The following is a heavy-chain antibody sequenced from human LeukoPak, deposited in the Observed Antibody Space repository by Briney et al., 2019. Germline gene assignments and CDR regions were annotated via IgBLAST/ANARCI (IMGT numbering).Heavy chain of an antibody. CDR3: ARYCSGGSCLRD. CDR1: GGTFSSYA. CDR2: IIPIFGTA. J-gene: IGHJ1*01. V-gene: IGHV1-69*13. Sequence: SVKVSCKASGGTFSSYAISWVRQAPGQGLEWMGGIIPIFGTANYAQKFQGRVTITADESTSTAYMELSSLRAEDTAVYYCARYCSGGSCLRDWGQGTLVTVSS. D-gene: IGHD2-15*01.